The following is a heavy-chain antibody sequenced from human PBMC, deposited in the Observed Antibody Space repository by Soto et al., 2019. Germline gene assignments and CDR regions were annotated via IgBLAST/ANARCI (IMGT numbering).Heavy chain of an antibody. CDR3: DRDWSGDYGGGNEY. D-gene: IGHD3-10*01. V-gene: IGHV1-69*01. CDR2: IIPIFCTA. CDR1: GGTFSSYD. J-gene: IGHJ4*02. Sequence: QVQLVQSGAEVKKPGSSLKVSCTASGGTFSSYDISWVRQAPGQGLEWMGGIIPIFCTANYAQKFQGSGTITADESTSTAYMDLSSVSTEHTAVYFCDRDWSGDYGGGNEYWGQGALVTVSS.